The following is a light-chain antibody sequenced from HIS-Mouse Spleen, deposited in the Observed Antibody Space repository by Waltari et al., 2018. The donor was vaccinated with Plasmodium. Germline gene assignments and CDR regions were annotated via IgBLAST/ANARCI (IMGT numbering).Light chain of an antibody. Sequence: DIQMTQSTSSLSASVGDRVTITCRARQSISNYLNWYQQKPGKAPKFLIYAASTLQSGVPSRFSGSGSGTDFTLTISSLQPEDFATYYCQQSYSTWTFGQGTKVEIK. CDR1: QSISNY. CDR3: QQSYSTWT. J-gene: IGKJ1*01. V-gene: IGKV1-39*01. CDR2: AAS.